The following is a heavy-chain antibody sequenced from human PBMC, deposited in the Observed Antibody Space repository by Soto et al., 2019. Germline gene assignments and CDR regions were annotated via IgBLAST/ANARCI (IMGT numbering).Heavy chain of an antibody. CDR3: ARVPRIYCSSTSCLGQGMDV. CDR1: GGSISSGGYY. D-gene: IGHD2-2*01. J-gene: IGHJ6*02. CDR2: IYYSGST. Sequence: PSETLSLTCTVSGGSISSGGYYWSWIRQHPGKGLEWIGYIYYSGSTYYNPSLKSRVTISVDTSKSQFSLKLSSVTAADTAVYYCARVPRIYCSSTSCLGQGMDVWGQGTTVTVSS. V-gene: IGHV4-31*03.